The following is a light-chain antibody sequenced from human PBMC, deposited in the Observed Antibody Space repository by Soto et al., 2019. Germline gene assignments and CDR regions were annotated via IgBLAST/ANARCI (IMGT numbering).Light chain of an antibody. CDR3: CSYEGSYNWV. CDR1: NSDVGAYKF. V-gene: IGLV2-11*01. J-gene: IGLJ1*01. CDR2: DVT. Sequence: QSVLTQPRSVSGSPGQSVTISCTGSNSDVGAYKFVSWLQHNPGEAPKVMIYDVTQRPSGVPDRFSGTKSGNTASLTISGLQAEDEADYYCCSYEGSYNWVFGSGTKVTVL.